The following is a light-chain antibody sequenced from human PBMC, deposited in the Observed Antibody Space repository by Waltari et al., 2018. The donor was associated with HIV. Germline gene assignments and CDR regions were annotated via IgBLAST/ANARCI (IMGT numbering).Light chain of an antibody. J-gene: IGKJ3*01. CDR3: QQYNSYVT. CDR1: QSISSW. Sequence: ITCRASQSISSWLAWYQQKPGKAPKLLIYKASSLESGVPSRFSGSGSGTEFTLTISSLQPDDFATYYCQQYNSYVTFGPGTKVDIK. CDR2: KAS. V-gene: IGKV1-5*03.